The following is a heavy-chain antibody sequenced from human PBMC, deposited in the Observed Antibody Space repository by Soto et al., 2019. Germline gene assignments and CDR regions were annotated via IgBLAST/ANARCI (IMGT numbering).Heavy chain of an antibody. Sequence: SETLSLTCTVSVGSISSYYWSWIRQPPGKGLEWIGYIYYSGSTNYNPSLKSRVTVSVDTSKNQFSLKLSSVTAADTAVYYCARLGRYSYGYYYYYGMDVWGQGTTVTVSS. J-gene: IGHJ6*02. CDR3: ARLGRYSYGYYYYYGMDV. CDR2: IYYSGST. D-gene: IGHD5-18*01. V-gene: IGHV4-59*01. CDR1: VGSISSYY.